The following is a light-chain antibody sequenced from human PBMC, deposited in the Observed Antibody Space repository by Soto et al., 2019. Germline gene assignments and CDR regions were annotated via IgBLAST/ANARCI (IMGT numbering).Light chain of an antibody. Sequence: EIVLTQSPGTLSLSPGERATLSCRASQSVSSSYLAWYQQKPGQAPRLLIYGASSRATGIPDRFSGSGSGTDFTLTISRLEPEDFAVHYCQQYGSSLLTFGGGTKVEIK. J-gene: IGKJ4*01. CDR3: QQYGSSLLT. CDR2: GAS. V-gene: IGKV3-20*01. CDR1: QSVSSSY.